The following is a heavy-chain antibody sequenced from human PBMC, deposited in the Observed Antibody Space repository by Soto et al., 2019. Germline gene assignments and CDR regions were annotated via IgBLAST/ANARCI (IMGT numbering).Heavy chain of an antibody. V-gene: IGHV4-59*01. D-gene: IGHD1-26*01. Sequence: QVQLQESGPGLVKPSETLSLTCTVSGGSITTYYWSWIRQPPGKGLEWIGYIVYSGSTNYNPSLKSRVTISVDTSKNQFSLKLSSVTAADTAVYYCARVWGDGFDIWGQGTMVTVSS. CDR1: GGSITTYY. CDR2: IVYSGST. J-gene: IGHJ3*02. CDR3: ARVWGDGFDI.